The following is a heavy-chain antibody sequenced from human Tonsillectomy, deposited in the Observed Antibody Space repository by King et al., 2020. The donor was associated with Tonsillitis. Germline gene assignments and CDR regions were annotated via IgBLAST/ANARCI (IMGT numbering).Heavy chain of an antibody. V-gene: IGHV1-46*03. CDR3: ARERYCSSRSCYDFDY. D-gene: IGHD2-2*01. CDR2: INPSGGST. J-gene: IGHJ4*02. CDR1: GYTFTTYY. Sequence: VQLVESGAEVKKPGASVKVSCKASGYTFTTYYMHWVRQAPGQGLEWMGVINPSGGSTSYAQKFQGRVTMTRDTSTSTVYMELSSLRSEDTAVYFCARERYCSSRSCYDFDYWGQGTLVTVSS.